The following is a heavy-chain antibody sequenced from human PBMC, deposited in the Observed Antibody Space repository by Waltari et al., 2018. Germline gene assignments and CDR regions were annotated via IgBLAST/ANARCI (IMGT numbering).Heavy chain of an antibody. J-gene: IGHJ4*02. CDR2: STTDGAYT. D-gene: IGHD2-2*01. CDR3: VSGLWPSASWYLGF. V-gene: IGHV3-74*02. CDR1: GSTFSRYW. Sequence: EVQLVESGGGLVQRGGSLRLSCAASGSTFSRYWMYWVRQAPGKGLEWVSRSTTDGAYTDYADSVKGRFTASRDNSKNTLYLQMNTLGVEDTAIYFCVSGLWPSASWYLGFWGQGTLVTVSS.